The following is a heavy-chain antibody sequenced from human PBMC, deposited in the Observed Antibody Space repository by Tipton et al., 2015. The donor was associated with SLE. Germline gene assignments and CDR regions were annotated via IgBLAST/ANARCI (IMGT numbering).Heavy chain of an antibody. CDR2: VYYTGDT. Sequence: TLSLTCTVSGASTSSATYYWGWIRQPPGQGLEWIGHVYYTGDTYYNPSLQSRVTISLDTSKKQISLNMRSMAAADTAVYYCVRLPEYYFDAWGPGTLVTLSS. CDR3: VRLPEYYFDA. D-gene: IGHD2/OR15-2a*01. V-gene: IGHV4-39*07. CDR1: GASTSSATYY. J-gene: IGHJ4*02.